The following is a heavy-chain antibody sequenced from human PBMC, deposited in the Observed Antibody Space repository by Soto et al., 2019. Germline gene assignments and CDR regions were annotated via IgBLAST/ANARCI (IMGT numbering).Heavy chain of an antibody. CDR3: ARIGTLDWIDDY. CDR2: IIPMYGTT. Sequence: QVQLVQSGAEVKKPGSSVKVSCKASGGTFRSYVTSWVRQAPGQGLEWLGGIIPMYGTTYYAQTCQGGVTISADESTSTAFMELSSLRSEDTAVYYCARIGTLDWIDDYWGQGPLVTVSS. D-gene: IGHD1-1*01. CDR1: GGTFRSYV. J-gene: IGHJ4*02. V-gene: IGHV1-69*12.